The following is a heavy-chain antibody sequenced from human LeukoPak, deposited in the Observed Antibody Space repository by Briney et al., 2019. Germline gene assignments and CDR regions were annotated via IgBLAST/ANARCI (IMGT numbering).Heavy chain of an antibody. J-gene: IGHJ6*03. CDR2: ISYSGST. CDR1: GASISSGDYY. D-gene: IGHD6-6*01. Sequence: SQTLSLTCTVSGASISSGDYYWSWIRQPPGKGLEWIRYISYSGSTYYTPSLKSRVTISIDTSKNQFSLKLSSGTAADTAVYFCARDSSSVGDYYYFMDVWGKGTTVTVSS. CDR3: ARDSSSVGDYYYFMDV. V-gene: IGHV4-30-4*08.